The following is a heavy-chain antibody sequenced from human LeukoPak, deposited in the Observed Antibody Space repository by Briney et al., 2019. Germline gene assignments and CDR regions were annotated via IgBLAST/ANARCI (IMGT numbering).Heavy chain of an antibody. CDR1: GFTFSSYA. V-gene: IGHV3-30*04. Sequence: GGSLRLSCAASGFTFSSYAMHWVRQAPGKGLEWVAVISYDGSNRYYADSVKGRFTISRDNAKNSLYLQMNSLRAEDTAVYYCAKTHVSSSWTNYYYYMDVWGKGTTVTVSS. CDR2: ISYDGSNR. D-gene: IGHD6-13*01. J-gene: IGHJ6*03. CDR3: AKTHVSSSWTNYYYYMDV.